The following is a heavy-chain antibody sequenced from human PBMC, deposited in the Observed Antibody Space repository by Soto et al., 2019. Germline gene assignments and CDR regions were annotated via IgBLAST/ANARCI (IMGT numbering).Heavy chain of an antibody. J-gene: IGHJ6*02. D-gene: IGHD1-26*01. CDR3: AAGNSLFRDRFFYYGLDV. CDR1: GDTFDDYG. CDR2: IIPILGTP. V-gene: IGHV1-69*13. Sequence: SVKVSCKVSGDTFDDYGITWVRQAPGQGLEWMGEIIPILGTPDYAQQFQGRLTITADELTTTGYMELRSLRSEDTGIYYCAAGNSLFRDRFFYYGLDVWGQGTTVTVSS.